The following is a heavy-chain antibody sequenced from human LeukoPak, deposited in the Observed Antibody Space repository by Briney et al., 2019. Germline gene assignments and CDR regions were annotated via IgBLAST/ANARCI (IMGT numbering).Heavy chain of an antibody. J-gene: IGHJ5*02. CDR1: GGSISSSSYY. CDR3: ARFVDWFDP. D-gene: IGHD2-21*01. CDR2: IHYSGST. Sequence: SETLSLTCTVSGGSISSSSYYWGWIRQPPGKGLEWIGSIHYSGSTYYNPSLKSRVTISVDTSKNQFSLKLSSVTAADTAVYYCARFVDWFDPWGQGTLVTVSS. V-gene: IGHV4-39*07.